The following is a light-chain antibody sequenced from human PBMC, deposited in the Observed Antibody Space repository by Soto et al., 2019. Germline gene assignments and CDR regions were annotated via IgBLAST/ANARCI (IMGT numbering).Light chain of an antibody. J-gene: IGLJ1*01. CDR2: EVS. V-gene: IGLV2-14*01. Sequence: QSAVAQPASVSGSPGQSMTISCTGTSSDVGGYNYVSWYQQHPGKAPKLMIYEVSNRPSGVSNRFSGSKSGNTASLTISGLQAEDEADYYCSSYTSSILYVFGTGTKVTVL. CDR1: SSDVGGYNY. CDR3: SSYTSSILYV.